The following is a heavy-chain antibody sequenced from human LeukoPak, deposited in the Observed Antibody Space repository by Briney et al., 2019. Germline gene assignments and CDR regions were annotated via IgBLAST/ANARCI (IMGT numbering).Heavy chain of an antibody. V-gene: IGHV3-48*01. CDR2: ISSSSTI. CDR1: GFTFSSYS. CDR3: ARGRGYSYGTDYFDY. Sequence: GGSLRLSCAASGFTFSSYSMNWVRQAPGKGLEWVSYISSSSTIYYADSVKGRFTISRDNAKNSLYLQMNGLRAEDTAVYYCARGRGYSYGTDYFDYWGQGTLVTVSS. D-gene: IGHD5-18*01. J-gene: IGHJ4*02.